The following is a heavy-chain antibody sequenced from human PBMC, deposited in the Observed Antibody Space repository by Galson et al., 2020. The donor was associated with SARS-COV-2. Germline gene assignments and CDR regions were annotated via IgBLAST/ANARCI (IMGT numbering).Heavy chain of an antibody. CDR3: ARDSTDSVYTYGTHLDN. J-gene: IGHJ4*02. CDR2: ISSSSRYI. D-gene: IGHD5-18*01. Sequence: GSLKISCAASGFTFRTSSMNWVRQAPGKGLEWVSSISSSSRYIYYADSVKGRFTVSRDNADNSLYLQMSSLRAEDTAVYYCARDSTDSVYTYGTHLDNWGQGILVTVSS. V-gene: IGHV3-21*01. CDR1: GFTFRTSS.